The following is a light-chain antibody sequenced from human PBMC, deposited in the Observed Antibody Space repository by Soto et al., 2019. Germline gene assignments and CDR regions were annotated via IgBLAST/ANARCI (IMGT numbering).Light chain of an antibody. J-gene: IGLJ1*01. V-gene: IGLV2-11*01. CDR2: DVT. CDR1: SSDVGAYNY. Sequence: QSALAQPRSVSGSPGQSVTISCTGTSSDVGAYNYVSWYQQHPGKAPKFLIFDVTKRPSGVPDRFSGSKSGNTASLTISGLQAEDEADYYCCSSAGSYVFGTGTKVTVL. CDR3: CSSAGSYV.